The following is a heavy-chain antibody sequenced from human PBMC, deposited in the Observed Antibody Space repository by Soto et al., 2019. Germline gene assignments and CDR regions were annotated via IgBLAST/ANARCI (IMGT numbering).Heavy chain of an antibody. CDR2: INPNSGGT. V-gene: IGHV1-2*04. Sequence: ASVKVSCKASGDTFSTYTITWVRQAPGQGLEWMGWINPNSGGTNYAQKFQGWVTMTRDTSISTAYMELSRLRSDDTAVYYCAREGSSSSPYYYYYGMDVWGQGTTVTVS. J-gene: IGHJ6*02. D-gene: IGHD6-6*01. CDR1: GDTFSTYT. CDR3: AREGSSSSPYYYYYGMDV.